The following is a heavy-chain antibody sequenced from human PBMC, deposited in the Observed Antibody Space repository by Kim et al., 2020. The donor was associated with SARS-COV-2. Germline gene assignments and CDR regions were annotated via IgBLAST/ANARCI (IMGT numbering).Heavy chain of an antibody. V-gene: IGHV4-59*01. CDR2: IYYSGST. CDR1: GGSISSYY. D-gene: IGHD6-13*01. Sequence: SETLYLTCTVSGGSISSYYWSWIRQPPGKGLEWIGYIYYSGSTNYNPSLKSRVTISVDTSKNQFSLKLSSVTAADTAVYYCARETHSSSWYGAILEYNWFDPWGQGTLVTVSS. J-gene: IGHJ5*02. CDR3: ARETHSSSWYGAILEYNWFDP.